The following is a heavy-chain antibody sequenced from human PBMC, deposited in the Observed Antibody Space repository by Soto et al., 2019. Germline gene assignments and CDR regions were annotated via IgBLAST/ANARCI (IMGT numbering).Heavy chain of an antibody. V-gene: IGHV4-4*02. CDR2: IYHSGST. D-gene: IGHD6-6*01. CDR1: GGSISSSNW. J-gene: IGHJ5*02. Sequence: SETLSLTCAVSGGSISSSNWWSWVRQPPGKGLEWIGEIYHSGSTNYNPSLKSRVTISVDKSKNQFSLKLSSVTAADTAVYYCAREFSSSSGENWFDPWGQGTLVTVSS. CDR3: AREFSSSSGENWFDP.